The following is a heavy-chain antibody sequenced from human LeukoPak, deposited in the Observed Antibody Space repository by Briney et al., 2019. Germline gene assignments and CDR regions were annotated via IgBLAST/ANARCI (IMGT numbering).Heavy chain of an antibody. J-gene: IGHJ4*02. CDR3: ARDRMGDCATTSCYLAY. V-gene: IGHV1-2*02. D-gene: IGHD2-2*01. Sequence: GASVNVSCKASGYTFTAYYLHWVRQAPGQGLEWMGWINPNSGDTNYAQKFQGRVTMTRDTSITTAYMELSRLTSDDTAIYYCARDRMGDCATTSCYLAYWGQGTLVTVSS. CDR1: GYTFTAYY. CDR2: INPNSGDT.